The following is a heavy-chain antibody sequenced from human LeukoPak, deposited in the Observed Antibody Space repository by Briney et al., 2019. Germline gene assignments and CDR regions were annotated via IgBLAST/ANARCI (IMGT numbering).Heavy chain of an antibody. CDR2: IYYSGST. CDR1: GGSISSYY. CDR3: ARVYGYSYGSYDYYMDV. J-gene: IGHJ6*03. V-gene: IGHV4-59*01. D-gene: IGHD5-18*01. Sequence: PSETLSLTCTVSGGSISSYYWSWIRQPPGKGLEWIGYIYYSGSTNYNPSLKSRVTISVDTSKNQFSLKLSSVTAAGTAVYYCARVYGYSYGSYDYYMDVWGKGTTVTVSS.